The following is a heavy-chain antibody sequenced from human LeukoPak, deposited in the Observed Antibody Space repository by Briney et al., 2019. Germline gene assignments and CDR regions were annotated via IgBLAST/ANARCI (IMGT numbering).Heavy chain of an antibody. CDR2: LSYDGSKK. CDR3: VRDFQWSLES. D-gene: IGHD1-1*01. J-gene: IGHJ5*02. V-gene: IGHV3-30-3*01. Sequence: GGSLRLSCAASGFTFSYYAMHWVRQAPGKGLEWVAVLSYDGSKKYYADSVKGRFTISRDNSKSSLYLQLNDLRAEDTAVYYCVRDFQWSLESWGQGTPVTVSS. CDR1: GFTFSYYA.